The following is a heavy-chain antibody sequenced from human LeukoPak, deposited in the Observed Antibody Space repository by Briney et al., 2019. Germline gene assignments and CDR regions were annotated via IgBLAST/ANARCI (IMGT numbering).Heavy chain of an antibody. V-gene: IGHV3-23*01. CDR1: GFTFNYYA. J-gene: IGHJ4*02. D-gene: IGHD6-6*01. Sequence: PGGSLRLSCAASGFTFNYYAMTWVRQFPGKGLEWISSISGGGETIYYRSSLKGRFTVSRDNSKKTLFLQMNSLKAEDTAVYFCARADARQPPRRSEFWGQGTLVTVSS. CDR2: ISGGGETI. CDR3: ARADARQPPRRSEF.